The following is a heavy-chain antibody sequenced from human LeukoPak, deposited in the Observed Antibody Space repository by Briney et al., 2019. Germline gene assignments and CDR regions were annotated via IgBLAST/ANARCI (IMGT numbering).Heavy chain of an antibody. CDR3: ARGLNVVVPAAMNYFDY. CDR2: IYSGGST. D-gene: IGHD2-2*01. J-gene: IGHJ4*02. V-gene: IGHV3-66*01. CDR1: GFTVSGNY. Sequence: GGSLRLSCAASGFTVSGNYMSWVRQAPGKGLEWVSVIYSGGSTYYADSVKGRFTISRDNSKNTLYLQMNSLRAEDTAVYYCARGLNVVVPAAMNYFDYWGQGTLVTVSS.